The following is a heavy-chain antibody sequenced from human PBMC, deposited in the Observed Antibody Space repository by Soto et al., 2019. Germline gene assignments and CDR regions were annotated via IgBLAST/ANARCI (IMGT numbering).Heavy chain of an antibody. J-gene: IGHJ5*02. CDR1: GGSISSGGYS. V-gene: IGHV4-30-2*01. CDR3: ARYCSGGSCYSSSWFDP. D-gene: IGHD2-15*01. CDR2: IYHSGGT. Sequence: QLQLQESGSGLVKPSQTLSLTCAVSGGSISSGGYSWSWIRQPPGKGLEWIGYIYHSGGTYYNPSLKSRVTISVDRSKNQFSLKLSSVTAADTAVYYCARYCSGGSCYSSSWFDPWGQGTLVTVSS.